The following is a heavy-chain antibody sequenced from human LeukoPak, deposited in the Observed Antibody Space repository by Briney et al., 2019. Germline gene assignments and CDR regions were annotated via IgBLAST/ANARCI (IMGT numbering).Heavy chain of an antibody. CDR2: IYYSGST. CDR3: ARIDYYGSGSIY. V-gene: IGHV4-61*01. Sequence: PSETLSLTCTVSGGSVSSGSYYWSWIRQPPGKGLEWIGYIYYSGSTNYNPSLKSRVTISVDTSKNQFSLKLSSVTAADTAVYYCARIDYYGSGSIYWGQGTLVTVSS. CDR1: GGSVSSGSYY. J-gene: IGHJ4*02. D-gene: IGHD3-10*01.